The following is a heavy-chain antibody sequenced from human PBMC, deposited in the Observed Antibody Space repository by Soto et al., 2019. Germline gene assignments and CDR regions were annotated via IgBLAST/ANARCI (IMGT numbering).Heavy chain of an antibody. Sequence: SETLSLTCAVSGYSISSGYYWGWIRQSPGKGLEWIGSIYHSGSTYYNPSLKSRDIISVDTSKNQFSLKLSSVTAADTAVYYCARLAPIAAADGMDVWGQGTTVTVS. J-gene: IGHJ6*02. CDR2: IYHSGST. V-gene: IGHV4-38-2*01. CDR3: ARLAPIAAADGMDV. D-gene: IGHD6-13*01. CDR1: GYSISSGYY.